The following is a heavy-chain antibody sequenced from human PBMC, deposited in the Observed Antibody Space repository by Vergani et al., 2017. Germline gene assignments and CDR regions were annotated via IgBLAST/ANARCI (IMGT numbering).Heavy chain of an antibody. Sequence: QVQLVESGGGVVQPGGSLRLSCAASGFTFTNYGMHWVRQAPGKGREWVAFTRYDGIVEYYGDSVRGRFTISRDNSKNTLYLQMNRPRPEDTAVYYCATAGAGYCRGASCYDFFEYWGQGTLVTVAS. J-gene: IGHJ4*02. CDR2: TRYDGIVE. CDR3: ATAGAGYCRGASCYDFFEY. D-gene: IGHD2-15*01. CDR1: GFTFTNYG. V-gene: IGHV3-30*02.